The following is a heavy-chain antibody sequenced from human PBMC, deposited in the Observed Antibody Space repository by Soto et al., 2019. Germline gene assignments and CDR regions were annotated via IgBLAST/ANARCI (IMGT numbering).Heavy chain of an antibody. D-gene: IGHD3-3*01. CDR1: GYTFTSYG. Sequence: GDSLKVSCKASGYTFTSYGISWVRQAPGQGXEWMGWISAYNGNTNYAQKLQGRVTMTTDTSTSTAYMELRSLRSDDTAVYYCARAGEKLRFLEWLENYYYRMDVWGQGTTVTVSS. V-gene: IGHV1-18*01. CDR2: ISAYNGNT. J-gene: IGHJ6*02. CDR3: ARAGEKLRFLEWLENYYYRMDV.